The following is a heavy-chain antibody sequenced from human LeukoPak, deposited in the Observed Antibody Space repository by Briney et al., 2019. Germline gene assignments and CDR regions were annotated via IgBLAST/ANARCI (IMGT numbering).Heavy chain of an antibody. D-gene: IGHD6-19*01. J-gene: IGHJ4*02. CDR1: GGSISGSSYY. V-gene: IGHV4-39*02. CDR3: ARGREQWLAVDY. CDR2: IYYSGST. Sequence: SETLSLTCTVSGGSISGSSYYWGWIRQPPGKGLEWIGSIYYSGSTYYNPSLKSRVTISVDTSKNQFSLKLSSVTAADTAVYYCARGREQWLAVDYWGQGTLVTVSS.